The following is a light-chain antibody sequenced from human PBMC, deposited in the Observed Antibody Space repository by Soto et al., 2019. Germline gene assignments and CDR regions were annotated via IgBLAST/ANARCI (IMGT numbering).Light chain of an antibody. CDR1: QSVSSY. CDR2: DVS. CDR3: QQSRDWPLT. J-gene: IGKJ4*01. Sequence: EIVLTQSPATLSLSPGERATLSCRASQSVSSYLAWYQQRPGQAPRLLIYDVSNGATGIPARLSGSGSGTELARTIRSQEPEEFAVDYGQQSRDWPLTFGGGAKLEIK. V-gene: IGKV3-11*01.